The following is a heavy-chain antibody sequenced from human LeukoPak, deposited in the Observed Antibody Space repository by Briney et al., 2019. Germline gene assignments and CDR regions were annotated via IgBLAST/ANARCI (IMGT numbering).Heavy chain of an antibody. CDR1: GDSVSSNSDA. CDR3: TRELLNGFDS. Sequence: SQTLSLTCAISGDSVSSNSDAWNWVRQPPSRGLEWLGRTYYRSKWYIDYAESVKSRITINPDTSKNQFSLQLNSVTPEDTAVYFCTRELLNGFDSWGQGTMVTVSS. J-gene: IGHJ3*02. V-gene: IGHV6-1*01. D-gene: IGHD3-10*01. CDR2: TYYRSKWYI.